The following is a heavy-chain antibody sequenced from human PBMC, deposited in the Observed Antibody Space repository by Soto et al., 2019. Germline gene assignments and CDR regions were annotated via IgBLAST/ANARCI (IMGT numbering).Heavy chain of an antibody. J-gene: IGHJ3*02. CDR1: GYTFTSYG. Sequence: GASVKVSCKASGYTFTSYGISWVRQAPGQGLEWMGIINPSGGSTSYAQKFQGRVTMTRDTSTSTVYMELSSLRSEDTAVYYCARAYGDYVNAFDIWGQGTMVTVSS. V-gene: IGHV1-46*01. CDR2: INPSGGST. D-gene: IGHD4-17*01. CDR3: ARAYGDYVNAFDI.